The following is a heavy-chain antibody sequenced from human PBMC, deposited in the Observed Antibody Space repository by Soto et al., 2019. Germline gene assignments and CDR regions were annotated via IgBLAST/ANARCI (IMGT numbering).Heavy chain of an antibody. Sequence: PGGSLRLPCAASGFTFSSYAMSWVRQAPGKGLEWVSAIRGSGGSTYYADSVKGRFTISRDNSKNTLYLQVNSLRAEDTAVYYCAKNGNFYDSSGHYYDHFDYWGQGALVTVSS. J-gene: IGHJ4*02. CDR2: IRGSGGST. V-gene: IGHV3-23*01. CDR3: AKNGNFYDSSGHYYDHFDY. D-gene: IGHD3-22*01. CDR1: GFTFSSYA.